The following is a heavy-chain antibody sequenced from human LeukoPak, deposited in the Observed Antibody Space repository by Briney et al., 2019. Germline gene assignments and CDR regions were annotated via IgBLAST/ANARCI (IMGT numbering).Heavy chain of an antibody. Sequence: SVKVSCKASGGTFSSYAISWVRQAPGQGLEWMGGIIPIFGTANYAQKFQGRVTVTADESTSTAYMELSSLRSEDTAVYYCARGRLTRTVPNAFDIWGQGTMVTVSS. V-gene: IGHV1-69*13. CDR3: ARGRLTRTVPNAFDI. J-gene: IGHJ3*02. CDR1: GGTFSSYA. D-gene: IGHD4-17*01. CDR2: IIPIFGTA.